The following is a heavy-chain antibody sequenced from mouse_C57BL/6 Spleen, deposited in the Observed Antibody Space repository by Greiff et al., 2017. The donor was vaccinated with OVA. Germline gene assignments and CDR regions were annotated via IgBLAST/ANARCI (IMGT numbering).Heavy chain of an antibody. V-gene: IGHV1-42*01. Sequence: VQLQQSGPELVKPGASVKISCKASGYSFTGYYMNWVKQSPEKSLEWIGEINPSTGGTTYNQKFKAKATLTVDKSSSTAYMQLKSLTSEDSAVYYCARGTDGYLFAYWGQGTLVTVSA. CDR2: INPSTGGT. J-gene: IGHJ3*01. CDR1: GYSFTGYY. CDR3: ARGTDGYLFAY. D-gene: IGHD2-3*01.